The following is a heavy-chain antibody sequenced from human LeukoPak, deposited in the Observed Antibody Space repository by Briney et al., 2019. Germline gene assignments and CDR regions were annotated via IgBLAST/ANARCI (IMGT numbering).Heavy chain of an antibody. Sequence: PGGSLRLSCAASGFTFSSYEMNWVRQAPGKGLEWVSYISSSGSTIYYADSVKGRFTISRDNAKNSLYLQMNSLRAEDTAVYCCARYNGELSPLPYYFDYWGQGTLVTVSS. CDR2: ISSSGSTI. CDR3: ARYNGELSPLPYYFDY. CDR1: GFTFSSYE. D-gene: IGHD3-16*02. J-gene: IGHJ4*02. V-gene: IGHV3-48*03.